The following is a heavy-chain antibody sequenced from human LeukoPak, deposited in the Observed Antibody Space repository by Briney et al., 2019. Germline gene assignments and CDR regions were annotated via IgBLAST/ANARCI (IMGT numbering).Heavy chain of an antibody. J-gene: IGHJ4*02. CDR3: ARVTGSGSYYNPFDY. CDR2: INSDGSST. D-gene: IGHD3-10*01. V-gene: IGHV3-74*01. Sequence: PGGSLRLSCAASGFTFSSYWMHWVRQAPGKGLVWVSRINSDGSSTSYADSVKGRSTISRDNAKNTLYLQMNSLRAEDTAVYYCARVTGSGSYYNPFDYWGQGTLVTVSS. CDR1: GFTFSSYW.